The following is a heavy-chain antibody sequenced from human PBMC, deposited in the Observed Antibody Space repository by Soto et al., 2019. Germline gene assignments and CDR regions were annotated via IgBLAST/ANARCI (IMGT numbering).Heavy chain of an antibody. J-gene: IGHJ4*02. CDR1: GGSISSYY. CDR3: ARRYGDYFDF. V-gene: IGHV4-59*01. D-gene: IGHD4-17*01. Sequence: SVTMSLTCTVFGGSISSYYWSWIRQPPGKGLEWIGYIYYSGSTNYNPSLKSRVTISVDPSKNQFSLKLSSVTAADTDVYYCARRYGDYFDFWGRGTLVTVSS. CDR2: IYYSGST.